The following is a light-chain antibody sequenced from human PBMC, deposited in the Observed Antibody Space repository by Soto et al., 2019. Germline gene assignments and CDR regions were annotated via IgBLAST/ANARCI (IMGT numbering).Light chain of an antibody. CDR1: QSVGSF. CDR2: GAS. Sequence: EKVMTQSPATLSMSPGERATLSCRASQSVGSFLAWYQQKPGQAPRLLIYGASTRATGIPARVSGSGSGTEYTLTISSLQSEDFAVYYCQQYTNLPSCTFGQGTKV. J-gene: IGKJ1*01. CDR3: QQYTNLPSCT. V-gene: IGKV3-15*01.